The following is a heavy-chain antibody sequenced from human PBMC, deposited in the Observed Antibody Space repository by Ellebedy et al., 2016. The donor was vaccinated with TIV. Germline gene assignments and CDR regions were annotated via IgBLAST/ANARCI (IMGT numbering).Heavy chain of an antibody. CDR1: GGSFSGYF. V-gene: IGHV4-34*01. J-gene: IGHJ4*02. CDR2: INPSGTP. CDR3: ARARGQYLYGSGSYFTN. D-gene: IGHD3-10*01. Sequence: MPSETLSLTCAVSGGSFSGYFWSWIRQTPGKGLEWIGEINPSGTPNYNPSLKSRVTMSVDTPKKQFSLRLPSVTAADPAVYYCARARGQYLYGSGSYFTNWGQGNMVTVSS.